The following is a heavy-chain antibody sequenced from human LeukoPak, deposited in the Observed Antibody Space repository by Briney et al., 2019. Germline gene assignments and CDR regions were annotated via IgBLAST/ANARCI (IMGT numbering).Heavy chain of an antibody. Sequence: SETLSLTCAVSGGSISSGGYSWSWIRQPPGKGLEWIGYIYHSGSTYYNPSLKSRVTISVDRSKNQFSLKLSSVTAADTAVYYCARVAEGYHYDSSGYYRSFDYWGQGTLVTVSS. CDR1: GGSISSGGYS. D-gene: IGHD3-22*01. CDR2: IYHSGST. V-gene: IGHV4-30-2*01. CDR3: ARVAEGYHYDSSGYYRSFDY. J-gene: IGHJ4*02.